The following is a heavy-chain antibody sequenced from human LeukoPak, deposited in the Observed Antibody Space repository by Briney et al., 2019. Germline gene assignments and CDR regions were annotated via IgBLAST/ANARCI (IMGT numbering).Heavy chain of an antibody. CDR1: GGSINSYY. J-gene: IGHJ6*02. D-gene: IGHD6-13*01. CDR3: ARRAAFYYSLGV. CDR2: IYYSGST. Sequence: SETLSLTRIVSGGSINSYYWSWVRQPLGKGLEWIGYIYYSGSTNYNPSLKSRVTFSVDTSKNEFSLKLTSVTAADTAVYYCARRAAFYYSLGVWGQGTTVTVSS. V-gene: IGHV4-59*01.